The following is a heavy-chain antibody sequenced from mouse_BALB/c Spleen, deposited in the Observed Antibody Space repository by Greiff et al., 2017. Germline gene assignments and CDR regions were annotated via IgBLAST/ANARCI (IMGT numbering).Heavy chain of an antibody. V-gene: IGHV1-18*01. CDR3: ARQLGLLAWFAY. J-gene: IGHJ3*01. CDR2: INPNNGGT. Sequence: EVQLQQSGPELVKPGASVKIPCKASGYTFTDYNMEWVKQSHGKSLEWIGDINPNNGGTIYNQKFKGKVTLTVDKSSSTAYMELRSLTSEDTAVYYCARQLGLLAWFAYWGQGTLVTVSA. CDR1: GYTFTDYN. D-gene: IGHD3-1*01.